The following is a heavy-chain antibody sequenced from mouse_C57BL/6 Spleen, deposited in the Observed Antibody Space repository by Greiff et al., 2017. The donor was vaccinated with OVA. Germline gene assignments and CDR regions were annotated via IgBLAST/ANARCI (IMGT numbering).Heavy chain of an antibody. CDR3: ARSSLYNYFDY. CDR2: INPGSGGT. D-gene: IGHD2-12*01. J-gene: IGHJ2*01. V-gene: IGHV1-54*01. Sequence: QVQLQQSGAELVRPGTSVKVSCKASGYAFTNYLIEWVKQRPGQGLEWIGVINPGSGGTNYNEKFKGKATLTADKSSSTAYMQLSSLTSEDSAVYFCARSSLYNYFDYWGQGTTLTVSS. CDR1: GYAFTNYL.